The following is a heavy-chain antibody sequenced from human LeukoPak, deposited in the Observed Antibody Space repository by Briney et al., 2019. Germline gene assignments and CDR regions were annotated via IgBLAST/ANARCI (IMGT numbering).Heavy chain of an antibody. CDR2: ISGSGGST. CDR3: AKDGYSSSWYRSENYYYYYYMDV. J-gene: IGHJ6*03. D-gene: IGHD6-13*01. CDR1: GFTFSSYG. V-gene: IGHV3-23*01. Sequence: GGSLRLSCAASGFTFSSYGMSWVRQAPGKGLEWVSAISGSGGSTYYADSVKGRFTISRDNSKNTLYLQMNSLRAEDTAVYYCAKDGYSSSWYRSENYYYYYYMDVWGKGTTVTVSS.